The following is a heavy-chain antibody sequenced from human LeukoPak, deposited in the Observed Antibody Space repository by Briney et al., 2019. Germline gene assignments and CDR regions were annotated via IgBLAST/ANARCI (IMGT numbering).Heavy chain of an antibody. Sequence: GGSLRLSCAASGFSFSDYAIYWVRQTPGKGLEWVAFIRYDGSNKIYADSVKGRFTISRDNAKNSLYLQMNSLRAEDTAVYYCASPGGRSRVSDAFDIWGQGTMVTVSS. CDR3: ASPGGRSRVSDAFDI. J-gene: IGHJ3*02. D-gene: IGHD3-16*01. V-gene: IGHV3-30*02. CDR2: IRYDGSNK. CDR1: GFSFSDYA.